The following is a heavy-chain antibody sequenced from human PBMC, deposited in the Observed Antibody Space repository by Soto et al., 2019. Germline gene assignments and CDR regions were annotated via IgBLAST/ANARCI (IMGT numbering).Heavy chain of an antibody. D-gene: IGHD3-10*01. V-gene: IGHV1-46*03. Sequence: ASVKVSCKASGYTFTSHYMHWVRQAPGQGLEWMGIINPSGGSTSYAQKFQGRVTMTRDTSTSTVYMELSSLRSEDTAVYYCARDEDGSGTPVGCWFDPWGQGTLVTVSS. J-gene: IGHJ5*02. CDR3: ARDEDGSGTPVGCWFDP. CDR1: GYTFTSHY. CDR2: INPSGGST.